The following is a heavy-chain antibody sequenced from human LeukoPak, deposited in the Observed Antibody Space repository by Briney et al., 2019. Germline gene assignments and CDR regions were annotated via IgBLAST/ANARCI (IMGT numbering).Heavy chain of an antibody. CDR3: ARCIYTAMVSY. V-gene: IGHV3-7*01. Sequence: GGSLRLSCAASGFTFSSYWMSWVRQAPGKGLEWVANIKQDGSEKYYVDSVKGRFTISRDNAKNSLYLQMSSLRAEDTAVYYCARCIYTAMVSYWGQGTLVTVSS. CDR1: GFTFSSYW. CDR2: IKQDGSEK. D-gene: IGHD5-18*01. J-gene: IGHJ4*02.